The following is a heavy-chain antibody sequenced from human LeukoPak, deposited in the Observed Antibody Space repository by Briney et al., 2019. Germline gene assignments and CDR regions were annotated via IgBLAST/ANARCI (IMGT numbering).Heavy chain of an antibody. Sequence: GGSLRLSCAASGFTFSSYAMSWVRQAPGKGLEWVSAISGSGGSTYYADSVKGRFTISRDNSKNTLYLQMNSLRAEDTAVYYCAKGHYDILTGYYSAFDIWGQGTMVTVSS. J-gene: IGHJ3*02. CDR3: AKGHYDILTGYYSAFDI. V-gene: IGHV3-23*01. CDR2: ISGSGGST. CDR1: GFTFSSYA. D-gene: IGHD3-9*01.